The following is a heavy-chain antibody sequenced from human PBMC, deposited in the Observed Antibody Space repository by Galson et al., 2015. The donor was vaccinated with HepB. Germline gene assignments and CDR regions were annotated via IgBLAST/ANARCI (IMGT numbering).Heavy chain of an antibody. CDR3: AKAFRGRYYYYYGMDV. J-gene: IGHJ6*02. V-gene: IGHV3-21*01. Sequence: SLRLSCAASGFTFSSYSMNWVRQAPGKGLEWVSSISSSSSYIYYADSVKGRFTISRDNAKNSLYLQMNSLRAEDTAVYYCAKAFRGRYYYYYGMDVWGQGTTVTVSS. CDR1: GFTFSSYS. D-gene: IGHD1-26*01. CDR2: ISSSSSYI.